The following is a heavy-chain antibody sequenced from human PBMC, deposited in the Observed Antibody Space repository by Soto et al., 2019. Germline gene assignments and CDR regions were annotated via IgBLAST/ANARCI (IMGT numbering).Heavy chain of an antibody. CDR2: INPNSGGT. D-gene: IGHD2-15*01. V-gene: IGHV1-2*04. Sequence: ASVKVSCKAAGYTFTGYYMHWVRQAPGQGLEWMGWINPNSGGTNYAQKFQGWVTMTRDTSISTAYMELSRLRSDETAVYSCARDGRGYCSGGSCPRKLSYGMDVWGQGTTVTVSS. CDR1: GYTFTGYY. CDR3: ARDGRGYCSGGSCPRKLSYGMDV. J-gene: IGHJ6*02.